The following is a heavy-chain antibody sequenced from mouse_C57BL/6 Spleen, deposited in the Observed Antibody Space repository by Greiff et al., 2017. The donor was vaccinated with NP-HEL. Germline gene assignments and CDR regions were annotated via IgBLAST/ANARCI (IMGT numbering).Heavy chain of an antibody. CDR1: GFTFTDYY. D-gene: IGHD1-1*01. J-gene: IGHJ1*03. CDR2: IRNKANGYTT. V-gene: IGHV7-3*01. Sequence: EVKLMESGGGLVQPGGSLSLSCAASGFTFTDYYMSWVRQPPGKALEWLGFIRNKANGYTTEYSASVKGRFTISRDNSQSIVYLQMNALRAEDSATYYCARYLYGSSSYWYFDVWGTGTTVTVSS. CDR3: ARYLYGSSSYWYFDV.